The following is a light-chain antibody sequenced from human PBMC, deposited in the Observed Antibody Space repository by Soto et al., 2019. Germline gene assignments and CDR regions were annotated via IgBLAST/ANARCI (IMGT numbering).Light chain of an antibody. Sequence: EILLTQCPATLSSSPGERATLSCRASQTVNSRLAWYQHKPGQAPRLLIYHTSNRATGIPARLSGSGYGTDFTITISSLETEDFEVYYCHQRQSWPRTFGQGTKVDI. CDR2: HTS. CDR1: QTVNSR. CDR3: HQRQSWPRT. J-gene: IGKJ1*01. V-gene: IGKV3-11*01.